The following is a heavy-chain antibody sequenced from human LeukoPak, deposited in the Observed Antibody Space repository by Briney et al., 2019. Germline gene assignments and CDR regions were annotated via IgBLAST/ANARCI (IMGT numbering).Heavy chain of an antibody. CDR1: GLTVSTNY. CDR3: ARADRALAGTFRGFDY. Sequence: GGSLRLSCAASGLTVSTNYISWVRQAPGKGLEWVSIIQSGGSTYYGDSVKGRFIISRDNSKSTVYLQMNILRAEDTAVYYCARADRALAGTFRGFDYWGQGTLVTVSS. CDR2: IQSGGST. D-gene: IGHD6-19*01. J-gene: IGHJ4*02. V-gene: IGHV3-53*01.